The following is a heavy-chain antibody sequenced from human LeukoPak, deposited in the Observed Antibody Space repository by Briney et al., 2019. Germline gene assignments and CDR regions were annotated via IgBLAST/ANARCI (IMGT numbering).Heavy chain of an antibody. CDR2: INHSGSS. CDR3: ARWELLPAFDI. J-gene: IGHJ3*02. CDR1: GGSFSGYY. D-gene: IGHD1-26*01. V-gene: IGHV4-34*01. Sequence: PSETLSLTCAVYGGSFSGYYWSWIRQPPGKGLEWIGEINHSGSSSYNSSLKSRVTISVDTSKNQFSLKLSSVTAADTAVYYCARWELLPAFDIWGQGTMVTVSS.